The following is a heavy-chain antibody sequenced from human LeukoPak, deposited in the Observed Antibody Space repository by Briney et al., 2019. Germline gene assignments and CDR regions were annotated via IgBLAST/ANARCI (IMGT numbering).Heavy chain of an antibody. J-gene: IGHJ5*02. Sequence: GESLKISCKGSGYSFTSYWIGWVRQMPGKGLEWMGIIYPGDSDTRYSPSFQGQVTISADKSISTAYLQWSSLKVSDTAMYYCARLSGYCSSTSCYGFDPWGQGTLVTVSS. CDR2: IYPGDSDT. V-gene: IGHV5-51*01. CDR3: ARLSGYCSSTSCYGFDP. D-gene: IGHD2-2*01. CDR1: GYSFTSYW.